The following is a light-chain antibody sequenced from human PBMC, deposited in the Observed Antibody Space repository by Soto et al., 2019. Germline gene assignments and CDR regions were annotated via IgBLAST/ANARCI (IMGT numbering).Light chain of an antibody. V-gene: IGKV3-20*01. CDR3: QQYGRSPFT. J-gene: IGKJ3*01. CDR1: QSVSSNN. Sequence: EIVLTQSPGTLSLSPGERATLSCRASQSVSSNNLAWYQQRPGQAPRVVIYGASTRATGIPERFSGSGSGTDFTLTISRREPADFAVYYCQQYGRSPFTFGPGTKVDIK. CDR2: GAS.